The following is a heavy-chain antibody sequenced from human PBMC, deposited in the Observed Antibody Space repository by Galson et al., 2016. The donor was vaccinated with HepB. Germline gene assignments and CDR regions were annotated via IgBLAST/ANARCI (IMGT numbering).Heavy chain of an antibody. V-gene: IGHV6-1*01. J-gene: IGHJ5*02. Sequence: CAISGDSVSTNLATWNWIRQSPSRGLEWLGRTYYRSTWFNDYDASVDSRIIITSDTSKNHFSLNLNSVTAADTAVYYCARDWAYCSGDCFSAMGWFDPWGQGTLVSVSS. CDR2: TYYRSTWFN. CDR1: GDSVSTNLAT. D-gene: IGHD2-21*02. CDR3: ARDWAYCSGDCFSAMGWFDP.